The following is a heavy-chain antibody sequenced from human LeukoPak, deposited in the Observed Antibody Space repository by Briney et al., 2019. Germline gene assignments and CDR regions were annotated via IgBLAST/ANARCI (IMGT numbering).Heavy chain of an antibody. J-gene: IGHJ3*02. V-gene: IGHV3-53*01. D-gene: IGHD1-14*01. CDR1: GFTVSSNY. CDR2: IYSGGST. Sequence: GGSLRLSCAASGFTVSSNYMSWVRQAPGKGLEWVSNIYSGGSTYYADSVKGRFGISRDNSKNTVYLQMNSLRAGDTAVYFCTRVRLDRSERNLDAFENWGQGTMVTVSS. CDR3: TRVRLDRSERNLDAFEN.